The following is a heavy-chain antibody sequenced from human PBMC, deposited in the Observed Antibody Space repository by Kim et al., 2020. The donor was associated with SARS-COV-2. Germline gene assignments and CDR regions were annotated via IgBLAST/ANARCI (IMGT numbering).Heavy chain of an antibody. D-gene: IGHD3-3*01. CDR3: ARDHREWLQYTANWYFYL. CDR1: GGSISSYY. CDR2: TYYSGST. V-gene: IGHV4-59*01. J-gene: IGHJ2*01. Sequence: SETLSLTCTVAGGSISSYYWSWIRQPPRKGLEWIGYTYYSGSTNYNPSLKSRATITVDTSKNQFSLKLSSVTAADTAVYYCARDHREWLQYTANWYFYLWGRGTLVTVSS.